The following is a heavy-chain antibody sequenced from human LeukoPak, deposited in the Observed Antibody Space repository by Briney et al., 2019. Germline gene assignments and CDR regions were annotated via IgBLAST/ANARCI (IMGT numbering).Heavy chain of an antibody. V-gene: IGHV1-18*01. J-gene: IGHJ4*02. CDR2: ISAYNGNT. Sequence: ASVKVSCKASGYTFTSYGISWVRQAPGQGLEWMGWISAYNGNTNYAQKLQGRVTMTTDTSTSTACMELRSLRSDDTAVYYCARDLGFRAGSYGLSWGQGTLVTVSS. CDR3: ARDLGFRAGSYGLS. D-gene: IGHD3-10*01. CDR1: GYTFTSYG.